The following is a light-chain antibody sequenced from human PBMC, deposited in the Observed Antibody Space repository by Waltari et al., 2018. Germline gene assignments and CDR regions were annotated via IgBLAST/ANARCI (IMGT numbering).Light chain of an antibody. CDR3: QQYDTYPLT. J-gene: IGKJ4*01. Sequence: DIQMTQSPSTLSASVGDRVTITCRASQDITTWLAWYQHKPGKAPKLLIDMASTLQSGVPSSFSGSGSGTEFTLTISGLQPDDFATYFCQQYDTYPLTFGGGTKVESK. CDR1: QDITTW. V-gene: IGKV1-5*03. CDR2: MAS.